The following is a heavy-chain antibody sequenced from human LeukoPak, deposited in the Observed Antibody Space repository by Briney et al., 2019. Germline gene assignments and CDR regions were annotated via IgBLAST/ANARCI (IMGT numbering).Heavy chain of an antibody. Sequence: PSETLSLTCTVSGGSISSYYWSWIRQPPGKGLEWIGYIYYSGSTSYNPSLKGRVTISVDTSSNQFSLILTSVTAADTAVYYCARGTKTGYTGYDWNYWGQGSLVTVSS. V-gene: IGHV4-59*01. CDR1: GGSISSYY. CDR3: ARGTKTGYTGYDWNY. J-gene: IGHJ4*02. CDR2: IYYSGST. D-gene: IGHD5-12*01.